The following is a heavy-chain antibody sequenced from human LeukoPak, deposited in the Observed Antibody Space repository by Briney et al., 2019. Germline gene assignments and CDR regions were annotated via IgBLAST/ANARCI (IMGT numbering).Heavy chain of an antibody. CDR3: ARDWANLVYYYDSSGQIPYFDY. V-gene: IGHV1-18*01. CDR1: GYTFTSYG. J-gene: IGHJ4*02. CDR2: ISAYNGNT. Sequence: GASVKVSCTASGYTFTSYGISWVRQAPGQGLEWMGWISAYNGNTNYAQKLQGRVTMTTDTSTSTAYMELRSLRSDDTAVYYCARDWANLVYYYDSSGQIPYFDYWGQGTLVTVSS. D-gene: IGHD3-22*01.